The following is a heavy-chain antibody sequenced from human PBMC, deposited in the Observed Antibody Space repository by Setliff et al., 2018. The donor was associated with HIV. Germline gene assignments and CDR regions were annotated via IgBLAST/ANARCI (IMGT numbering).Heavy chain of an antibody. V-gene: IGHV4-61*02. CDR1: GGSISSGSYY. J-gene: IGHJ4*02. CDR3: ARGRPDDSVGFGY. Sequence: SETLSLTCTVSGGSISSGSYYWSWIRQPAGKGLEWIGRIYTSGSTNYNPSLKSRVTISVDTSKNQFSLKLTSVTAADTAVYYCARGRPDDSVGFGYWGQGTLVTVSS. CDR2: IYTSGST. D-gene: IGHD3-22*01.